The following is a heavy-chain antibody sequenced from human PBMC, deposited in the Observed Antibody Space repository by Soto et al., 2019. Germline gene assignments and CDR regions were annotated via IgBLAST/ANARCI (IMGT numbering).Heavy chain of an antibody. CDR2: INRHGEST. CDR3: ARDHRWGYEYGDYGDS. D-gene: IGHD2-21*01. J-gene: IGHJ5*01. Sequence: EVQLVESGGGVVRPGGALRLSCAASGFGLDEYGMSWVRQGPGEGLEWGSGINRHGESTGYADSVKGRVTISRDNAKNSLYLKMNGLNAEDTAVYYCARDHRWGYEYGDYGDSWGQGTLVTVSS. V-gene: IGHV3-20*04. CDR1: GFGLDEYG.